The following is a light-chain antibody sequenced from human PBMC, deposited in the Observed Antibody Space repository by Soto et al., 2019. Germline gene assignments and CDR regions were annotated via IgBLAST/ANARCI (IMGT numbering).Light chain of an antibody. CDR2: LGS. J-gene: IGKJ1*01. Sequence: DVVMTQTPLSLSVAPGEPASISCRSSQSLQRTYGSTYLDWYLQKPGQSPQLLIYLGSYRASGVPDRFSGSGSGTDYTLKISRVEAEDVGIYYSMQTQQTRSFGPGTKVDIK. CDR1: QSLQRTYGSTY. CDR3: MQTQQTRS. V-gene: IGKV2-28*01.